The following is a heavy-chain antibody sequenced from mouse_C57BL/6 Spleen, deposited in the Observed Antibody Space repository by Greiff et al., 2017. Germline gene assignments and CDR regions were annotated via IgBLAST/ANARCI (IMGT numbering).Heavy chain of an antibody. J-gene: IGHJ3*01. D-gene: IGHD2-1*01. V-gene: IGHV2-4*01. CDR2: IWSGGST. CDR1: GFSLTSYG. CDR3: ATGNYEVAWFAY. Sequence: QVQLQQSGPGLVQPSQSLSITCTVSGFSLTSYGVHWVRQPPGKGLEWLGVIWSGGSTDYNAAFISRLSISKDNSKSQVFFKMNSLQADDTAIYYCATGNYEVAWFAYWGQGTLVTVSA.